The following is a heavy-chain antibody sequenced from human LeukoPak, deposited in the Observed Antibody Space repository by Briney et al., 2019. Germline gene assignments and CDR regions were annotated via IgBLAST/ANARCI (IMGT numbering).Heavy chain of an antibody. Sequence: PSETLSLTCTVSGGSISSYYWSWIRQPPGKGLEWIGYIYYSGSTNYNPSLKSRVTISVDTSKNQFSLKLSSVTAADTAVYYCARGRYYYDSSGYRLTLFDYWGQGTLVTVSS. D-gene: IGHD3-22*01. V-gene: IGHV4-59*01. CDR1: GGSISSYY. J-gene: IGHJ4*02. CDR2: IYYSGST. CDR3: ARGRYYYDSSGYRLTLFDY.